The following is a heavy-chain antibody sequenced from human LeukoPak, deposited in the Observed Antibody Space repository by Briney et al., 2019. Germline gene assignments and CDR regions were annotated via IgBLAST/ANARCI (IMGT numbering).Heavy chain of an antibody. V-gene: IGHV3-48*01. CDR1: GFTFSSYS. CDR3: ARDSSTYAGPPDY. D-gene: IGHD2-2*01. J-gene: IGHJ4*02. CDR2: IGAAGSTI. Sequence: GGSLRLSCAASGFTFSSYSMNWVCQAPGKGLEWVSYIGAAGSTIYYADSVKGRFTISRDNARNSLFLQMNSLRAEDTAVYYCARDSSTYAGPPDYWGQGTLVTVSS.